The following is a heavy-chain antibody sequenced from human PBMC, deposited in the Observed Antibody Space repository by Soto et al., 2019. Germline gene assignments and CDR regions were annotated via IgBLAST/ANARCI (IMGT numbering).Heavy chain of an antibody. V-gene: IGHV4-31*03. Sequence: SETLSLTCSVSGGSITSGSYYWTWIRQHPGKDLEWIGYIHSTGSTHYNPSLNSRVTMSRDTSKNQFSLRLDSVTAADTAVYFCVRGTPLDYWGQGTLVTVSS. D-gene: IGHD1-1*01. CDR1: GGSITSGSYY. CDR2: IHSTGST. J-gene: IGHJ4*02. CDR3: VRGTPLDY.